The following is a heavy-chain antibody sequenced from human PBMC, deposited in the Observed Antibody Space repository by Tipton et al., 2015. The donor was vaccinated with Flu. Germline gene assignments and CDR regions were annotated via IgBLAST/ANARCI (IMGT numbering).Heavy chain of an antibody. V-gene: IGHV3-53*05. D-gene: IGHD5-18*01. CDR1: GFSVRDNF. CDR2: IYGYGSRAT. CDR3: ARGPPDITMDY. Sequence: SLRLFCAVSGFSVRDNFVSWVRQAPGKGLEWVSVIYGYGSRATYYADSVKGRFTISGDNSKNMLYLQMDSLRADDTAMYYCARGPPDITMDYWGQGTLVTVSS. J-gene: IGHJ4*02.